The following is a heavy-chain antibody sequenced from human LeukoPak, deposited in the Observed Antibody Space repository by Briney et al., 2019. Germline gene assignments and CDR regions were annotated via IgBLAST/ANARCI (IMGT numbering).Heavy chain of an antibody. Sequence: ASAKVSCKASGYTFTGYYMHWVRQAPGQGLEWMGWINPNSGGTNYAQKFQGRVTMTRDTSISTAYMELSRLRSDDTAVYYCARDLAVAGDYYYYGMDVWGQGTTVTVSS. D-gene: IGHD6-19*01. J-gene: IGHJ6*02. V-gene: IGHV1-2*02. CDR1: GYTFTGYY. CDR2: INPNSGGT. CDR3: ARDLAVAGDYYYYGMDV.